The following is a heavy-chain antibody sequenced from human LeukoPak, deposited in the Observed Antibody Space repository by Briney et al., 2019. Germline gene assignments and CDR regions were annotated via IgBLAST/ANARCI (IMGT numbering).Heavy chain of an antibody. CDR2: ISGGGGST. Sequence: GGSLRLSCAASGFTFSSYGMSWVRQAPGKGLEWVSAISGGGGSTYYADSVKGRFTISRDNSKNTLYLQMNSLRAEDTAVYYCAKSDTPWGSWYYFDYWGQGTLVTVSS. J-gene: IGHJ4*02. D-gene: IGHD6-13*01. CDR3: AKSDTPWGSWYYFDY. CDR1: GFTFSSYG. V-gene: IGHV3-23*01.